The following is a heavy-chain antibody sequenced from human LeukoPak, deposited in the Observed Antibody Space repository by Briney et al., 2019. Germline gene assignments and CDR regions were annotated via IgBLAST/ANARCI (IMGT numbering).Heavy chain of an antibody. CDR2: ISGSSGHT. CDR3: AKASQKAVAKWFDP. Sequence: GGSLRLSCAASGLTFSSYAMSWVRQAPGKGLEWVSAISGSSGHTYYADSVKGRFTISRDNSKSTLYLQMNSLRAEDTAVYYCAKASQKAVAKWFDPWGQGTLVTVSS. D-gene: IGHD6-19*01. CDR1: GLTFSSYA. V-gene: IGHV3-23*01. J-gene: IGHJ5*02.